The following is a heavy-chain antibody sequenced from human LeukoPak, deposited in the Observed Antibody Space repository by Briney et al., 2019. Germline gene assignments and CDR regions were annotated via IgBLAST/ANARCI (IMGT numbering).Heavy chain of an antibody. J-gene: IGHJ3*02. D-gene: IGHD1-26*01. Sequence: WGSLRLSCAASGFTFSSYSMNWVRQAPGKGLVGVSTISSSSSYIYYADSVKGRFTISRDNAKNSLYLKMNSMRAEDTAVYYCTRLPADSGSCLRGFDIWGQGTMVTVSS. CDR2: ISSSSSYI. CDR3: TRLPADSGSCLRGFDI. CDR1: GFTFSSYS. V-gene: IGHV3-21*01.